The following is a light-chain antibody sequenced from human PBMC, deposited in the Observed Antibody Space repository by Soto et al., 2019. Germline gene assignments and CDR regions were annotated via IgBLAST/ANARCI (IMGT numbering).Light chain of an antibody. Sequence: IVMTQSPATLSVSLGERDTLSCRASQSVSTYLAWYQQKPGQAPRLLSCGAYTRATGIPARFSGSASGTEFSLTISSLQSEDSAVYYCHQYNYWPPETFGQGTKVDIK. CDR3: HQYNYWPPET. CDR1: QSVSTY. CDR2: GAY. V-gene: IGKV3-15*01. J-gene: IGKJ1*01.